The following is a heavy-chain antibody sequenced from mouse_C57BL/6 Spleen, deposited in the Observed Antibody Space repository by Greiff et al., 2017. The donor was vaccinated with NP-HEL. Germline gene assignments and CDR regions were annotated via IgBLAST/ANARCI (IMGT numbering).Heavy chain of an antibody. J-gene: IGHJ4*01. CDR1: GFTFSSYG. D-gene: IGHD2-1*01. Sequence: EVQGVESGGDLVKPGGSLKLSCAASGFTFSSYGMSWVRQTPDKRLEWVATISSGGSYTYYPDSVKGRFPISSDNAKNTLYLQRSSLKSEDTAMYYCARRGIRNYPYYAMDYWGQGTSVTVAS. V-gene: IGHV5-6*01. CDR3: ARRGIRNYPYYAMDY. CDR2: ISSGGSYT.